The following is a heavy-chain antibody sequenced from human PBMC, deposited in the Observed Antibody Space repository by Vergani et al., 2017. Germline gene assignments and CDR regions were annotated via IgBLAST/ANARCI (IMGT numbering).Heavy chain of an antibody. V-gene: IGHV4-38-2*01. Sequence: QVDLQESGPGLVKSSETLTLNCAVSGYSVGSGYYWGWIRQPPGGGLEWIGCVHSNGNTYYTSSLRSRATISRDTSKNQFSLLLTSVTAADTAVYYLASHGWGGGCSGYDCPIDYWGQGTLVTVSS. CDR3: ASHGWGGGCSGYDCPIDY. CDR2: VHSNGNT. J-gene: IGHJ4*02. D-gene: IGHD5-12*01. CDR1: GYSVGSGYY.